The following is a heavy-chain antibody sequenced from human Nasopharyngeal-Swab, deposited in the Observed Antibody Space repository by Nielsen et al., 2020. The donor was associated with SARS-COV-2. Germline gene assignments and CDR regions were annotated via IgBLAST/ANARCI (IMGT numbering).Heavy chain of an antibody. CDR3: ARSVGSYYGQGAFDV. CDR1: GFTFGDYA. Sequence: GGSLRLSCTTSGFTFGDYAMSWFRQAPGKGLEWVGFIRSKTYGGAPEYAASVKGRFTISRDGAESIAYLHMNSLETEDTGVYYCARSVGSYYGQGAFDVWGQGTMVTVSS. CDR2: IRSKTYGGAP. V-gene: IGHV3-49*01. D-gene: IGHD1-26*01. J-gene: IGHJ3*01.